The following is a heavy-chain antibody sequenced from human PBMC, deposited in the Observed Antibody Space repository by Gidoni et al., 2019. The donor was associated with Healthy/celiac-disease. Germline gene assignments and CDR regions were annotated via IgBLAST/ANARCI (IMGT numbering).Heavy chain of an antibody. J-gene: IGHJ3*02. D-gene: IGHD5-12*01. Sequence: QVQLQESGPGLVKPSETLSLTCTVSGGSISSYYWSWIRQPPGKGLEWIGYIYYSGSTNYNPSLKSRVTISVDTSKNQFSLKLSSVTAADTAVYYCASSIVATIRGAFDIWGQGTMVTVSS. CDR2: IYYSGST. V-gene: IGHV4-59*08. CDR1: GGSISSYY. CDR3: ASSIVATIRGAFDI.